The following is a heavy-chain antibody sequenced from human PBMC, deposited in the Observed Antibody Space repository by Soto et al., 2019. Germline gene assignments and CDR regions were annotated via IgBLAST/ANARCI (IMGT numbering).Heavy chain of an antibody. J-gene: IGHJ5*02. Sequence: SETLSLTCTVSGGSIRSYYWTCIRQPPGKGLEWLGYIFYSGSTFYNPSLKSRVTISIHTSKSQFSLQLTFVTAADTAVYYCARGAADTAMAESWGQGTMVTVSS. CDR2: IFYSGST. D-gene: IGHD5-18*01. CDR3: ARGAADTAMAES. CDR1: GGSIRSYY. V-gene: IGHV4-59*01.